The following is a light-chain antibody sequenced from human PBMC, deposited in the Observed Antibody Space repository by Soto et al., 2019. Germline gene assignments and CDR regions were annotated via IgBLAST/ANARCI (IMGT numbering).Light chain of an antibody. CDR3: QQYNDWPLT. J-gene: IGKJ4*01. CDR2: GVS. CDR1: QSVSTN. V-gene: IGKV3-15*01. Sequence: EIVMTQSPVTLSVSPGERATLSCRASQSVSTNLAWYQQKPGQSPRLLIYGVSTRANGVPARFSGSASGSELILTISSLQSEDFAVYHCQQYNDWPLTFGGGTKVEIK.